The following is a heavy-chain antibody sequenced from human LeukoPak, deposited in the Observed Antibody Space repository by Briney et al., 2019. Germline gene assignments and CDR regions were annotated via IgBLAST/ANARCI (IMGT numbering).Heavy chain of an antibody. V-gene: IGHV3-23*01. CDR2: ISGEKSGSWT. CDR3: ARAGVISGWDY. CDR1: GFTFNNYP. Sequence: PGGSLRLSCAASGFTFNNYPMGWVRQAPGKGLEWLSAISGEKSGSWTKSADSVKGRFTISRDNSENTLYLQMDSLAVEDTAVYYCARAGVISGWDYWGQGVLVTVSS. J-gene: IGHJ4*02. D-gene: IGHD3-3*02.